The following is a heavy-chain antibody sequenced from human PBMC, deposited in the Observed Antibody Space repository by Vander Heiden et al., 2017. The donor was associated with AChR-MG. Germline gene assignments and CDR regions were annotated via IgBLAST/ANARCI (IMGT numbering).Heavy chain of an antibody. J-gene: IGHJ6*04. CDR1: GGSFSGYY. V-gene: IGHV4-34*01. CDR2: INHSGST. D-gene: IGHD3-3*01. CDR3: ARRFLEWSIYGSLRALDV. Sequence: QVQLQQWGAGLLKPSETLSLTCAVYGGSFSGYYWSWIRQPPGKGLEWIGEINHSGSTNYNPSLKSRVTISVDTSKNQFSLKLSSVTAADTAVYYCARRFLEWSIYGSLRALDVWGKGTTVTVSS.